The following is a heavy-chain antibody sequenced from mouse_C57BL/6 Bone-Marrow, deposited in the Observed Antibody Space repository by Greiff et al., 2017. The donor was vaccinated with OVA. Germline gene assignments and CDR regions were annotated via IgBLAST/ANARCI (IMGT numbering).Heavy chain of an antibody. CDR2: INPNNGGT. J-gene: IGHJ3*01. D-gene: IGHD1-1*01. V-gene: IGHV1-26*01. Sequence: EVQLQQSGPELVKPGASVKISCKASGYTFTDYYMNWVKQSHGKSLEWIGDINPNNGGTSYNQKFKGKATLTVDKSSSTDYMELRSLTSEDSAVYYCASYFQRFAYWGQGTLVTVSA. CDR3: ASYFQRFAY. CDR1: GYTFTDYY.